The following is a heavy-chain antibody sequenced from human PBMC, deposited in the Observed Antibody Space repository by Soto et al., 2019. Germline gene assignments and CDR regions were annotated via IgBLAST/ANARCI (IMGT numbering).Heavy chain of an antibody. CDR1: GGSISALY. V-gene: IGHV4-4*07. CDR3: ARSPSTSTIGTFDI. CDR2: IYASGRT. J-gene: IGHJ3*02. D-gene: IGHD6-6*01. Sequence: PSETLSLACTLSGGSISALYGNWIRQTAGKGLEWIGRIYASGRTNYNPSLESRVSMSVDTSKHQFSLKLNSVTAADTAVYYCARSPSTSTIGTFDIWGQGTMVTVSS.